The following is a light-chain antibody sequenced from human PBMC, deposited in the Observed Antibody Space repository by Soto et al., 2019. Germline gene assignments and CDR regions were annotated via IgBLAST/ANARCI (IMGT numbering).Light chain of an antibody. CDR1: RSDVGSYNS. J-gene: IGLJ2*01. V-gene: IGLV2-23*02. Sequence: QSVLTQPASVSGSPGQSITISCTGTRSDVGSYNSIAWYQQHPGKAPRVVIFEVTKRPSGISDRFSGSKSGYTASLRISGLQAEDEADYFCLPYAGNSIGLFGGGTKLTVL. CDR2: EVT. CDR3: LPYAGNSIGL.